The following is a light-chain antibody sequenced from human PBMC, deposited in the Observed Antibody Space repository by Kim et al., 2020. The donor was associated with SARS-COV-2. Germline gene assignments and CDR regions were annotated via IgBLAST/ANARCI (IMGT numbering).Light chain of an antibody. CDR3: QQYYSAPYT. CDR1: QGISNN. Sequence: SAAIGDRVTITCRASQGISNNLAWYQQEPGKVPKLLGYDASTVQSGVPSRFSGSGSGTDFTLTITSLQPEDVATYYCQQYYSAPYTFGQGTKLEI. J-gene: IGKJ2*01. V-gene: IGKV1-27*01. CDR2: DAS.